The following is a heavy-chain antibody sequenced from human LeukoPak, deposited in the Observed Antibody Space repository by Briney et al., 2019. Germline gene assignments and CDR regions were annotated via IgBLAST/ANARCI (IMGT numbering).Heavy chain of an antibody. CDR3: GRRDGYNSYYFDY. J-gene: IGHJ4*02. CDR1: GFTFSNYW. Sequence: GGSLRLSCAASGFTFSNYWMTWVRQAPGKGLEWVASIKQDGSEKNYVDSVRGRFTISRDNAKNSLYVQMNSLRAEDTAVYCCGRRDGYNSYYFDYWGQGTLVTVSS. V-gene: IGHV3-7*01. D-gene: IGHD5-24*01. CDR2: IKQDGSEK.